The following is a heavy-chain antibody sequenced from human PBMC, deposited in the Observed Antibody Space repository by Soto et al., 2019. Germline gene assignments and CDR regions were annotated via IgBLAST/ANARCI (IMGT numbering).Heavy chain of an antibody. CDR2: INHSGST. V-gene: IGHV4-34*01. D-gene: IGHD3-10*01. Sequence: PSETLSLTCAVYGGSFSGYYWSWIRQPPGKGLEWIGEINHSGSTNYNPSLKSRVTISVDTSKNQFSLKLSSVTAADTAVYYCARTYYYGSGSYYKVGHYYYGMDVWGQGTTVT. CDR3: ARTYYYGSGSYYKVGHYYYGMDV. CDR1: GGSFSGYY. J-gene: IGHJ6*02.